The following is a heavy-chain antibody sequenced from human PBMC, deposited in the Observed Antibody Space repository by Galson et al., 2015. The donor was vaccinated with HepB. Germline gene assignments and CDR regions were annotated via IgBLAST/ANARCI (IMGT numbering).Heavy chain of an antibody. CDR2: VWSDGYKK. CDR3: AKDAYRSSSYFDF. CDR1: GFTFSNSG. Sequence: SLRLSCAASGFTFSNSGMHWVRQAPGKGLEWGAVVWSDGYKKYYADSVQGRFTISRDNPKNTLFLQMDSLRAEDTAVYYCAKDAYRSSSYFDFGGKGTVVTFSS. V-gene: IGHV3-33*06. J-gene: IGHJ4*02. D-gene: IGHD3-16*01.